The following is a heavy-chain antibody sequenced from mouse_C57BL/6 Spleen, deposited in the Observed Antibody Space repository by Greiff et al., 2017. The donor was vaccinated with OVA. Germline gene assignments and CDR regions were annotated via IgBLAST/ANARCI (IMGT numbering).Heavy chain of an antibody. CDR2: FHPYNDDT. V-gene: IGHV1-47*01. Sequence: QVQLQQSGAELVKPGASVKMSCKASGYTFTTYPIEWMKQNHGKSLEWIGNFHPYNDDTKYNEKFKGKATLTVEKSSSTDYLELSRLTSDDSAVYYCAKGVYGSSYGWYFDVWGTGTTVTVSS. J-gene: IGHJ1*03. CDR1: GYTFTTYP. D-gene: IGHD1-1*01. CDR3: AKGVYGSSYGWYFDV.